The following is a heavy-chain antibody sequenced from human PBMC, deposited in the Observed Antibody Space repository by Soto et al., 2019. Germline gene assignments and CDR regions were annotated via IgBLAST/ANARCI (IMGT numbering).Heavy chain of an antibody. D-gene: IGHD3-10*01. J-gene: IGHJ6*02. CDR1: GCSVTSSW. Sequence: RCGCSVTSSWIAWLRKKNGKGLEWMGIIYPGDSDTRYIPSFQGQVTISAGKSISTAYLQWSSLKASDTAMYYCARGAQGSDYYYYGMDVWGQRTTVTVSS. V-gene: IGHV5-51*01. CDR2: IYPGDSDT. CDR3: ARGAQGSDYYYYGMDV.